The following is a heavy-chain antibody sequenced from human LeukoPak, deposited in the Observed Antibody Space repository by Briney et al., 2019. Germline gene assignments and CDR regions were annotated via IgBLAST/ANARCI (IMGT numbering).Heavy chain of an antibody. CDR3: ASKDSSGWYEEA. V-gene: IGHV1-18*01. CDR2: ISGNNGNT. J-gene: IGHJ5*02. Sequence: ASVKVSCKASGYTFTNYAITWVRQAPGQGLEWMGWISGNNGNTNYAQNVQGRVTMTTDTSTSTAYMELRSLRSDDTAVYYCASKDSSGWYEEAWGQGTLVTVSS. D-gene: IGHD6-19*01. CDR1: GYTFTNYA.